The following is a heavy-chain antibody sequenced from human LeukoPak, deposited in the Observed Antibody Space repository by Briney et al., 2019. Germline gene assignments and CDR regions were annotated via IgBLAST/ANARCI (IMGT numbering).Heavy chain of an antibody. D-gene: IGHD6-19*01. Sequence: KPSETLSLTCTVSGGSISSYYWSWIRQPPGKGLEWIGYIYYSGSTNYNPSLKSRVTISVDTSKNQFSLKLSSVTAADTAVYYCARGWQWLANLFDYWGQGTLVTVSS. V-gene: IGHV4-59*12. CDR1: GGSISSYY. CDR3: ARGWQWLANLFDY. J-gene: IGHJ4*02. CDR2: IYYSGST.